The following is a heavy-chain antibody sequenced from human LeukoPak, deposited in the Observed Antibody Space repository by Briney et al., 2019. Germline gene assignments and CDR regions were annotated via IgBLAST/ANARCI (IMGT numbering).Heavy chain of an antibody. CDR3: ARGATIWYGMDV. CDR1: GFTSSSHG. V-gene: IGHV3-33*01. Sequence: GGSLRLSCAASGFTSSSHGMHWVRQAPGKGLEWVAVIWYDGGKKYYADTVKGRFTISRDNSKNTLFLQMNSLRAEDTAVYYCARGATIWYGMDVWGQGTTVTVSS. D-gene: IGHD5-24*01. CDR2: IWYDGGKK. J-gene: IGHJ6*02.